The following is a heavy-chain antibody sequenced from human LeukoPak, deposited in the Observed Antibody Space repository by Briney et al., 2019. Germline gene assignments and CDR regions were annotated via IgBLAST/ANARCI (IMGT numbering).Heavy chain of an antibody. CDR3: PRHGALCTGGRCARFDP. D-gene: IGHD2-15*01. J-gene: IGHJ5*02. Sequence: TLCPSSTLSGGSIYSSTYYCGWGRQPPGKGLEWIGTIYYSGSTSYNSSLKSRATISVHTSKNHSSLKVISLPATGPAINFRPRHGALCTGGRCARFDPWGQGTLVSVSS. CDR2: IYYSGST. V-gene: IGHV4-39*01. CDR1: GGSIYSSTYY.